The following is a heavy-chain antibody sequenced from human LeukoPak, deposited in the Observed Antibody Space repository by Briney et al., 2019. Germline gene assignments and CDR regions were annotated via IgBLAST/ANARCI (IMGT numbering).Heavy chain of an antibody. J-gene: IGHJ4*02. Sequence: GGSLRLSCAASGFIFGTYSMNWVRQAPGKGLEWVSYISSSSSTIYYADSVKGRFTISRDNAKNSLYLQMNSLRAEDTAVYYCARGVDDIAVAGHFDYWGQGTLVTVSS. CDR2: ISSSSSTI. CDR3: ARGVDDIAVAGHFDY. CDR1: GFIFGTYS. D-gene: IGHD6-19*01. V-gene: IGHV3-48*04.